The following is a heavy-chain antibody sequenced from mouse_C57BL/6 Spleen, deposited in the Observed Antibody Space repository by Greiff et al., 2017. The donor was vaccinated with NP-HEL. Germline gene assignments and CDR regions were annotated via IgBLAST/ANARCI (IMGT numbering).Heavy chain of an antibody. Sequence: VQLQQSGAELVKPGASVKISCKASGYAFSSYWMNWVKQRPGKGLEWIGQIYPGDGDTNYNGKFKGKATLTADKSSSTAYMQLSSLTSEDSAVYFCARRDDYDEGAWFAYWGQGTLVTVSA. CDR1: GYAFSSYW. D-gene: IGHD2-4*01. V-gene: IGHV1-80*01. CDR2: IYPGDGDT. CDR3: ARRDDYDEGAWFAY. J-gene: IGHJ3*01.